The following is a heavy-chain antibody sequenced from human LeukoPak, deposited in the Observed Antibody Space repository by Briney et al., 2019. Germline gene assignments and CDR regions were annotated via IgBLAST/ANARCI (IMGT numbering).Heavy chain of an antibody. V-gene: IGHV3-7*03. J-gene: IGHJ2*01. CDR2: IKQDGRDG. CDR1: GFTFNAYW. CDR3: ARAGRGWKVSVITPPVWYFDL. D-gene: IGHD4-23*01. Sequence: PGGSLRLSCIASGFTFNAYWTSWGRQAPGKGLEWVANIKQDGRDGYYVNSVKGRYTNSRDNVKNSLYLQMNSLRAEETAVFYCARAGRGWKVSVITPPVWYFDLWGGGTPVTVAS.